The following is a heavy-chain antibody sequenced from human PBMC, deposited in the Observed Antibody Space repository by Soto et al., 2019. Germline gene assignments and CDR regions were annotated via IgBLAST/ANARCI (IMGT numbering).Heavy chain of an antibody. CDR1: GFTFSSYA. CDR3: AKRSDGNNDYYYYYYMDV. J-gene: IGHJ6*03. D-gene: IGHD2-15*01. Sequence: PWGSLRLSCAASGFTFSSYAMSWVRQAPGKGLEWVSAISGSGGSTYYADSVKGRFTISRDNSKNTLYLQMNSLRAEDTAVYYCAKRSDGNNDYYYYYYMDVWGKGTTVTVSS. CDR2: ISGSGGST. V-gene: IGHV3-23*01.